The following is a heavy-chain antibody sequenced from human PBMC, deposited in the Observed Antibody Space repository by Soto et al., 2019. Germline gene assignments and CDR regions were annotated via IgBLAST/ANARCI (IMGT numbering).Heavy chain of an antibody. CDR2: ISLNIGII. Sequence: PWGSLTLSCAASGFTFDDYAMHWVRQAPGKGLEWVSGISLNIGIIGYADSVKGRFTISRDNAKNSLYLQMNSLRAEDTALYYCAKGIWQQIAPSPLEYWGKQTLVNASS. CDR1: GFTFDDYA. V-gene: IGHV3-9*01. D-gene: IGHD6-13*01. J-gene: IGHJ4*01. CDR3: AKGIWQQIAPSPLEY.